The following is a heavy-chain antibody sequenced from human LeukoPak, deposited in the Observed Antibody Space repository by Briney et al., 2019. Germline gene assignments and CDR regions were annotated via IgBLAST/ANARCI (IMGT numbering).Heavy chain of an antibody. Sequence: PGGSLRLSCAASGFTFSNYWMTWVRQAPGKGLEWVASIKEDGSEKSYVGSVKGRFTISRDNAKNSLFLQMNSLGAEDTAVYYCVRGGSYTFDPWGQGILVTVSS. CDR2: IKEDGSEK. D-gene: IGHD1-26*01. J-gene: IGHJ5*02. CDR1: GFTFSNYW. CDR3: VRGGSYTFDP. V-gene: IGHV3-7*01.